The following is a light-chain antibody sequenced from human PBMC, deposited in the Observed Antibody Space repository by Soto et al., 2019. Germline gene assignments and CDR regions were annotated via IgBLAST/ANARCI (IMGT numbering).Light chain of an antibody. J-gene: IGKJ2*01. CDR2: GAS. Sequence: EIVLTQSPGTLSLSPGERATLSCRASQSVSGSYLAWYQQKPGQAPRLLIYGASSRATGIPDRFSGSGFGTDFTLTISRLEPEDFAVYYCQQYGTSPPAYTFGQGTKLEIK. CDR1: QSVSGSY. CDR3: QQYGTSPPAYT. V-gene: IGKV3-20*01.